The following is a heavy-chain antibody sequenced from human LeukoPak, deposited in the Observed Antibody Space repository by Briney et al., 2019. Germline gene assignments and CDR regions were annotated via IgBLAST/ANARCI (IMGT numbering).Heavy chain of an antibody. Sequence: ASVKVSCKASGYTFTSYGISWVRQAPGQGLEWMGWISAYNGNTNYAQKLQGRVTMTTDTSTSTAYMELRSLRSDDTAVYYCAREDLPAATRFDYYYGMDVWGQGTTVTVSS. CDR2: ISAYNGNT. V-gene: IGHV1-18*01. CDR3: AREDLPAATRFDYYYGMDV. D-gene: IGHD2-2*01. CDR1: GYTFTSYG. J-gene: IGHJ6*02.